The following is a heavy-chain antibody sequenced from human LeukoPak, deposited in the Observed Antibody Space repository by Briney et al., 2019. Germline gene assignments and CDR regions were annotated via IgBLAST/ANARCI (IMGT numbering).Heavy chain of an antibody. J-gene: IGHJ4*02. D-gene: IGHD3-10*01. CDR2: IYHSGST. CDR3: ARGSLYYYGSGSPTPIDY. Sequence: SETLSLTCAVAGGPISSSNWWSWVRQPPGKGLEWIGEIYHSGSTNYNPSLKSRVTISVDKSKDQFSLKLSSVTAADTAVYYCARGSLYYYGSGSPTPIDYWGQGTLVTVSS. V-gene: IGHV4-4*02. CDR1: GGPISSSNW.